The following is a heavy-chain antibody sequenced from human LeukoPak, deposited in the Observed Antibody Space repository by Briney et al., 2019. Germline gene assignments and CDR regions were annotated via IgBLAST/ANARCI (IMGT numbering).Heavy chain of an antibody. V-gene: IGHV4-38-2*02. CDR1: RDSISSGYY. CDR3: ARVRAAAIPYYFDY. Sequence: PSETLSLTYSVSRDSISSGYYWAWIRQPPGRGLEWIGSIYYSGSTYNNPSLKSRVTMSVDTSKDHFSLKLSSVTAADTAVYYCARVRAAAIPYYFDYWGQGTLVTVSS. D-gene: IGHD6-13*01. CDR2: IYYSGST. J-gene: IGHJ4*02.